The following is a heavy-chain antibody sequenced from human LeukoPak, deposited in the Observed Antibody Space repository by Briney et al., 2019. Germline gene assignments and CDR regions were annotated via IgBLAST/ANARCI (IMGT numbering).Heavy chain of an antibody. CDR2: INLNNGDI. Sequence: GASVKVSCKASGYSFTDYYMHWVRQAPGQGLEGKGWINLNNGDIKSAQKFQGRVTMTRDTSIATVYMEVSWLTSDDTAIYYCARADRLHGGPYLIGPWGQGTLVTVSS. CDR1: GYSFTDYY. V-gene: IGHV1-2*02. D-gene: IGHD2-21*01. CDR3: ARADRLHGGPYLIGP. J-gene: IGHJ5*02.